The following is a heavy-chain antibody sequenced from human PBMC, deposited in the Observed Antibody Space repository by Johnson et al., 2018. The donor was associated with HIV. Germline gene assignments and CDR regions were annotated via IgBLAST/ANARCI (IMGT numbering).Heavy chain of an antibody. V-gene: IGHV3-66*01. CDR3: ARDRGAGSSGAFDI. Sequence: VQLVESGGGLVQPGGSLRLSCAASGFTFSSYAMSWVRQAPGKGLEWVSVIYSGGSTYYADSVKGRFTISRDNSKNTLYLQMNSLRAEDTAVYYCARDRGAGSSGAFDIWGQGTMVTVSS. CDR2: IYSGGST. J-gene: IGHJ3*02. CDR1: GFTFSSYA. D-gene: IGHD6-6*01.